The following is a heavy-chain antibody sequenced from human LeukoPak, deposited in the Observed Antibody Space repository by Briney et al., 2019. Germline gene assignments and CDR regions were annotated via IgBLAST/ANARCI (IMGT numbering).Heavy chain of an antibody. CDR3: ARLGYQGI. V-gene: IGHV4-30-4*07. Sequence: PSETLSLTCAVSGGSISRGGYSWSWIRQPPGKGLEWIGYFYYSGSTYYNPSLKSRVTISVDTSKNQFSLKLSSVTAADTAVYYCARLGYQGIWGQGTLVTVSS. CDR1: GGSISRGGYS. CDR2: FYYSGST. J-gene: IGHJ4*02. D-gene: IGHD5-18*01.